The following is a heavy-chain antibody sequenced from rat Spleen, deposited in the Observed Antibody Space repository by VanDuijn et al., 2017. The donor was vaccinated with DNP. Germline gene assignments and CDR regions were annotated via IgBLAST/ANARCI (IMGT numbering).Heavy chain of an antibody. D-gene: IGHD5-1*01. CDR3: AKDRLGGYAMDA. CDR1: GFTFSNYW. J-gene: IGHJ4*01. V-gene: IGHV5-31*01. Sequence: EVRVEESGGDLVQPGRSLKLSCVASGFTFSNYWMTWIRQVPGKGLEWVASITSSGGSTYYSGSVKGRFTISRDNAENTVYRQMNSLRSEDTATYYCAKDRLGGYAMDAWGQGTSVTVSS. CDR2: ITSSGGST.